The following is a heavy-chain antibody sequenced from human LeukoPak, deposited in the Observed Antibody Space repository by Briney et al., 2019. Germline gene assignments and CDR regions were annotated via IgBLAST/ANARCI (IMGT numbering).Heavy chain of an antibody. J-gene: IGHJ5*02. CDR2: IYYSGNT. D-gene: IGHD5/OR15-5a*01. V-gene: IGHV4-39*07. CDR1: GDSISSSNSY. CDR3: ARESTGMSFDP. Sequence: PSETLSLTCTVTGDSISSSNSYRGWIRQPPGKGLEWIGSIYYSGNTYYNPSLKSRVTISLHTSKNQFSLKLTSVTAADRAVYYCARESTGMSFDPWAREPWSPSPQ.